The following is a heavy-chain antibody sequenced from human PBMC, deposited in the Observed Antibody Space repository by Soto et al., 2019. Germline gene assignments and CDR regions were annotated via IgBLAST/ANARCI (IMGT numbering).Heavy chain of an antibody. CDR2: IYSSGSA. CDR1: GGSINSYY. J-gene: IGHJ1*01. D-gene: IGHD2-2*02. Sequence: SETLSLTCTVTGGSINSYYCNWIRQSAGKGLEWLGRIYSSGSAVYNPSLKSRVVMSVDTSKNQFSLRLTSVTVADTATYYCARDWQYCSSPSCYTEHWGQGILVTVSS. CDR3: ARDWQYCSSPSCYTEH. V-gene: IGHV4-4*07.